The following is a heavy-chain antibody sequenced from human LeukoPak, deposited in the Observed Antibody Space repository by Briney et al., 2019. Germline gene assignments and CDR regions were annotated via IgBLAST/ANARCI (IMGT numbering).Heavy chain of an antibody. J-gene: IGHJ4*02. CDR1: GYSISIGYY. CDR3: ARDWVGVTDFHY. Sequence: PAETLSLICTVSGYSISIGYYWGWTRQPPGKGLEWIESIYDSGSTYYNPSLKSRVTMSVDTSKNQFSLKLSSVTAADTAIYYCARDWVGVTDFHYWGQGTLVTVSS. D-gene: IGHD1-26*01. CDR2: IYDSGST. V-gene: IGHV4-38-2*02.